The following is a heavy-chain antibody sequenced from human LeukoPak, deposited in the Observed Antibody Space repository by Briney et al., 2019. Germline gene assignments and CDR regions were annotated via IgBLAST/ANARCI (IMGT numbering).Heavy chain of an antibody. CDR2: IYTSGST. D-gene: IGHD6-19*01. V-gene: IGHV4-4*07. Sequence: SETLSLTCTVSGGSISSYYWSWIRQPAGKGLEWIGRIYTSGSTNYNPSLKSRVTMSVDTSKNQFSLKLSSVTAADTAVYYCARDLGARQWPGREGAFDIWGQGTMVTVSS. CDR1: GGSISSYY. J-gene: IGHJ3*02. CDR3: ARDLGARQWPGREGAFDI.